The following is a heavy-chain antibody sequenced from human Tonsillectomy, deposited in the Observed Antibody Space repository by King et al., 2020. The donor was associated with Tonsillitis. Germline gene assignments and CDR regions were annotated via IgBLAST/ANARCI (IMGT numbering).Heavy chain of an antibody. D-gene: IGHD1-26*01. Sequence: VQLQESGPGLVKPSETLSLTCTVSGGSISSYYWSWIRQPPGKGLEWIGYIYYSGSTNYNPSLKSRVTISVDTSKNQFSLKLSSVTAADTAVYYCARARGRWEPIDYWGQGTLVTVSS. CDR1: GGSISSYY. J-gene: IGHJ4*02. CDR3: ARARGRWEPIDY. V-gene: IGHV4-59*01. CDR2: IYYSGST.